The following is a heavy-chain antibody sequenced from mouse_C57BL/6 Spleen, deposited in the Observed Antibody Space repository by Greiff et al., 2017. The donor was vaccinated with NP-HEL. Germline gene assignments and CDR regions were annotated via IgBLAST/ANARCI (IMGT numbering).Heavy chain of an antibody. CDR2: IYPGDGDT. CDR3: ARSGGLRRPWYFDV. V-gene: IGHV1-82*01. J-gene: IGHJ1*03. Sequence: VQLQQSGPELVKPGASVKISCKASGYAFSSSWMNWVKQRPGKGLEWIGRIYPGDGDTNYNGKFKGKATLTADKSSSTAYMQLSSLTSEDSAVYFCARSGGLRRPWYFDVWGTGTTVTVSS. D-gene: IGHD2-2*01. CDR1: GYAFSSSW.